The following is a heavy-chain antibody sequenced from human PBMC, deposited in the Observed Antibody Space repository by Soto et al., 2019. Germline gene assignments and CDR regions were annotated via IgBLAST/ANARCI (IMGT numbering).Heavy chain of an antibody. V-gene: IGHV1-8*01. Sequence: QVQLVQSGAEVKKPGASVKVSCKASGYTFTRYDINWVRQATGQGLEWMGWMNPNSGNTGYAQKFQGRVTMTRNTSISTVYMEVSSLRSEDTAVYYCARYPIGIVLVYGMDVWGQGTTVTVSS. CDR1: GYTFTRYD. D-gene: IGHD2-2*01. J-gene: IGHJ6*02. CDR3: ARYPIGIVLVYGMDV. CDR2: MNPNSGNT.